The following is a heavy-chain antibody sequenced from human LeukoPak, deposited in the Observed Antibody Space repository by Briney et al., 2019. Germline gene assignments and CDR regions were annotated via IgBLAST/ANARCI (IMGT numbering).Heavy chain of an antibody. CDR2: INHSGST. D-gene: IGHD1-26*01. V-gene: IGHV4-34*01. CDR1: GGSFSGYY. J-gene: IGHJ4*02. Sequence: SETLSLTCAVYGGSFSGYYWSWIRQPPGKGLEGIGEINHSGSTNYNPSLKSRVTISVDTSKNQFSLKLSSVTAADTAVYYCARPRGARYYYFDYWGQGTLVTVSS. CDR3: ARPRGARYYYFDY.